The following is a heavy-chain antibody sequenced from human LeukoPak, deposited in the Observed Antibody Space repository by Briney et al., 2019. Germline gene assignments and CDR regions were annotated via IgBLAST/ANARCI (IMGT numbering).Heavy chain of an antibody. J-gene: IGHJ4*02. D-gene: IGHD3-9*01. V-gene: IGHV3-30*04. CDR2: ISYDGSNK. CDR1: GFTFSSYA. Sequence: PGRSLRLSCAASGFTFSSYAMHWVRQAPGKGLEWVAVISYDGSNKYYADSVKGRFTISRDNSKNTLYLQMNSLRVEDTAVYYCARTIDGDYDILTGYPDYWGQGTLVTVSS. CDR3: ARTIDGDYDILTGYPDY.